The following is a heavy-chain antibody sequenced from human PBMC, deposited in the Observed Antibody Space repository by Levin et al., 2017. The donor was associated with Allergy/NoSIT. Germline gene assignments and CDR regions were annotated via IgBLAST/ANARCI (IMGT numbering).Heavy chain of an antibody. D-gene: IGHD3-10*01. J-gene: IGHJ6*04. CDR2: ISYDGSNK. Sequence: GGSLRLSCAASGFTFSSYGMHWVRQAPGKGLEWVAVISYDGSNKYYADSVKGRFTISRDNSKNTLYLQMNSLRAEDTAVYYCAKDLYYYGSGRRSGDVWGKGTTVTVSS. CDR3: AKDLYYYGSGRRSGDV. CDR1: GFTFSSYG. V-gene: IGHV3-30*18.